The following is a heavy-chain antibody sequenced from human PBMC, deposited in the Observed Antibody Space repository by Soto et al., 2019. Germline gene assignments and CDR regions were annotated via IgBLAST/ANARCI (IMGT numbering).Heavy chain of an antibody. CDR1: GGSISSSSYY. V-gene: IGHV4-39*01. CDR3: ASHAGYCSSTSCYTEYFQH. Sequence: SETLSLTCTVSGGSISSSSYYWGWIRQPPGKGLEWIGSIYYSGSTYYNPSLKIRVTISVDTSKNQFSRKLSSVTAADTAVYYCASHAGYCSSTSCYTEYFQHWGQGTLVTVSS. D-gene: IGHD2-2*02. J-gene: IGHJ1*01. CDR2: IYYSGST.